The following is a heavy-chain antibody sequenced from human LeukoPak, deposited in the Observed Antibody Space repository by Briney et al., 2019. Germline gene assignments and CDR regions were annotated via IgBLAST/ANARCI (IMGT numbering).Heavy chain of an antibody. CDR2: INPNSGGT. J-gene: IGHJ5*02. D-gene: IGHD1-14*01. CDR1: GYIFTGYY. CDR3: ARGPRNDP. V-gene: IGHV1-2*02. Sequence: ASVKVSCKASGYIFTGYYMHWVRQAPGQGLEWMGWINPNSGGTNNAQKFQGRVTMTRDTSISTAYMELSRLRSDDTAVYFCARGPRNDPWGQGTLVTVSS.